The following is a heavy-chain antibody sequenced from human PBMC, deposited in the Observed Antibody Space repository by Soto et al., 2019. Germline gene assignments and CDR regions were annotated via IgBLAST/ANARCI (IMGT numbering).Heavy chain of an antibody. CDR2: ISYDGSNK. J-gene: IGHJ4*02. CDR1: GFTFSSYA. V-gene: IGHV3-30-3*01. CDR3: ARDSMRDGYTSPNFDY. Sequence: QVQLVESGGGVVQPGRSLRLSCAASGFTFSSYAMHWVRQAPGKGLEWVAVISYDGSNKYYADSVKGRFTISRDNSKNTLYLQMNSLRAEDTAVYYCARDSMRDGYTSPNFDYGGQGTLVTVSS. D-gene: IGHD5-12*01.